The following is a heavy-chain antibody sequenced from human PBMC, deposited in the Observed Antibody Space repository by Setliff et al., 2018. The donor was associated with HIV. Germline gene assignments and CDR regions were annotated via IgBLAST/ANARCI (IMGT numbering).Heavy chain of an antibody. CDR3: ARGGSYRKGFDY. CDR1: GVSISSGSYY. D-gene: IGHD1-26*01. CDR2: IYTSGST. V-gene: IGHV4-61*02. Sequence: PSETLSLTCTVSGVSISSGSYYWSWIRQSAGKGLEWIGRIYTSGSTNYNPSLMSRLTISVDTSKNQFSLKLTSVTAADTAVYYCARGGSYRKGFDYWGQGTLVTVSS. J-gene: IGHJ4*02.